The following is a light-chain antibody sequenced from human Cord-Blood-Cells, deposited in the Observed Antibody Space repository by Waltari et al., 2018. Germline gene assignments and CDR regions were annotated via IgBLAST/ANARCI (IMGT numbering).Light chain of an antibody. CDR3: AAWDDSLSGNWV. CDR2: RNN. J-gene: IGLJ3*02. CDR1: SSNIGSNY. Sequence: QPVLTQPPSASGTPGQTVTLSFSGSSSNIGSNYLYCSQQLPGTAPKPLIYRNNLRPSGVPDRFSCSKSGTSASLAISGLRSEDEADYYCAAWDDSLSGNWVFGGGTKLTVL. V-gene: IGLV1-47*01.